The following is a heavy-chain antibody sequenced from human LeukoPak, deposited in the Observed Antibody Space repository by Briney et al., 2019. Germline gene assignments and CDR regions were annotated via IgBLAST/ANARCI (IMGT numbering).Heavy chain of an antibody. J-gene: IGHJ4*02. D-gene: IGHD1-7*01. CDR1: GFTFSDYA. CDR3: AGYHWNSGVVY. Sequence: GGSLRLSCAASGFTFSDYAMSWIRQAPGQGPEWVSYISRSGDTIDYADSVKGRFSISRDNAKNSLYLQMNSLRAEDTAVYYCAGYHWNSGVVYWGQGTLVTVSS. V-gene: IGHV3-11*01. CDR2: ISRSGDTI.